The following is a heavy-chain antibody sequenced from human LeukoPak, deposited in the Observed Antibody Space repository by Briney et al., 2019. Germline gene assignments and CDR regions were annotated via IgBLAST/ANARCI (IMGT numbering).Heavy chain of an antibody. J-gene: IGHJ3*02. CDR3: ARASIRYFDWLRAFDI. CDR2: IIPIFGTA. CDR1: GGTFSSYA. V-gene: IGHV1-69*13. D-gene: IGHD3-9*01. Sequence: SVKVPCKASGGTFSSYAISWVRQAPGQGLEWMGGIIPIFGTANYAQKFQGRVTITADESTSTAYMELSSLRAEDTAVYYCARASIRYFDWLRAFDIWGQGTMVTVSS.